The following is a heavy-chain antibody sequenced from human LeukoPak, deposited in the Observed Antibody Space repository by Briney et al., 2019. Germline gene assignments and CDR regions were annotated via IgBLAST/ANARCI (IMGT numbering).Heavy chain of an antibody. CDR1: GYSFTTDW. V-gene: IGHV5-51*01. CDR2: IYPDDSDT. D-gene: IGHD3-10*01. Sequence: PGESLKISCETSGYSFTTDWIGWVRQTPGTGLEWVGAIYPDDSDTRYSPSFQGQVTISVDKPVRTAYLHWSSLKASDTAIYYCARQRGASGSVNSFDPWGQGTLVTVSS. J-gene: IGHJ5*02. CDR3: ARQRGASGSVNSFDP.